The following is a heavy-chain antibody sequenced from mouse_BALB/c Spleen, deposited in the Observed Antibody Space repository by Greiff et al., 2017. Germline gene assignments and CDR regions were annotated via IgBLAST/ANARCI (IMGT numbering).Heavy chain of an antibody. CDR1: GFTFSSFG. CDR3: ARWGYDYDGAWAY. Sequence: EVKLVESGGGLVQPGGSRKLSCAASGFTFSSFGMHWVRQAPEKGLEWVAYISSGSSTIYYADTVKGRYTISRDNPNDTLFLQMASLRSEDTAMYYCARWGYDYDGAWAYWGQGTPVTVSA. D-gene: IGHD2-4*01. J-gene: IGHJ3*01. V-gene: IGHV5-17*02. CDR2: ISSGSSTI.